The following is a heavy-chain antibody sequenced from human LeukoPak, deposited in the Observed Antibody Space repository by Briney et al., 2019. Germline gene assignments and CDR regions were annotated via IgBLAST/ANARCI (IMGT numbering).Heavy chain of an antibody. CDR2: ISGSGGST. CDR1: GFTFSSYA. V-gene: IGHV3-23*01. CDR3: AKGDLYDYVWGSYRYPPYFDY. Sequence: PGGSLRLSCAASGFTFSSYAMSWVRQAPGKGLEWVSAISGSGGSTYYADSVKGRFTISRDNSKNTLYLQMNSLRAEDAAVYYCAKGDLYDYVWGSYRYPPYFDYWGQGTLSPSPQ. J-gene: IGHJ4*02. D-gene: IGHD3-16*02.